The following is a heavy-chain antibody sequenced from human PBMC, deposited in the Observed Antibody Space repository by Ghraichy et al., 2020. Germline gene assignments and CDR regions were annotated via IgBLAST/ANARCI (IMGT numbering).Heavy chain of an antibody. D-gene: IGHD3-10*01. Sequence: GGSLRLSCVVSGFTFGSYDMSWVRQAPGMGLERVADISASGGHIYYADSVKGRFTISRDNSKNTLYLQMNSLRAEDTGVYYCAKDRLGIIKVQGMARVYWVDVCGQGVSVTVSS. CDR3: AKDRLGIIKVQGMARVYWVDV. V-gene: IGHV3-23*01. CDR2: ISASGGHI. CDR1: GFTFGSYD. J-gene: IGHJ6*02.